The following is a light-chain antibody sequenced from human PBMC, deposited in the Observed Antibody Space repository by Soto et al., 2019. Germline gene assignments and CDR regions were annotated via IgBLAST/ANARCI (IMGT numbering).Light chain of an antibody. CDR2: DAS. CDR3: QQRSNFFT. V-gene: IGKV3-11*01. CDR1: QSVSSY. Sequence: EIVLTQSPATLSLSPGERATLSCGASQSVSSYLAWYQQKPGQAPRLLIYDASNRATGIPARFSGSGSGTDFTLTISSLEPEDFAVYYCQQRSNFFTFGPGTKVDIK. J-gene: IGKJ3*01.